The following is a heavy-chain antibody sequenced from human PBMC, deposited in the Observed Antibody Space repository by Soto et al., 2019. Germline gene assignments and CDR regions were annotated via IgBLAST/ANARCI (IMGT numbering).Heavy chain of an antibody. CDR1: GFTFSSYW. D-gene: IGHD1-26*01. CDR3: ARSYIVSGSYCGYFDC. CDR2: IKEDGSEE. V-gene: IGHV3-7*01. Sequence: EVQLVESGGGLVQPGGSLRLSCAASGFTFSSYWMSWVRQAPGKGLEWVANIKEDGSEEYYVDSVKGRFTISRDNAKNSLYLQMSRLRAEDTAVYYCARSYIVSGSYCGYFDCWGQGTLVTVSS. J-gene: IGHJ4*02.